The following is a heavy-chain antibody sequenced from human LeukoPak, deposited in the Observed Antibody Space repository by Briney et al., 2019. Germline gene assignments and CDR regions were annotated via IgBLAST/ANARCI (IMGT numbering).Heavy chain of an antibody. CDR1: GFTFSSHW. J-gene: IGHJ4*02. V-gene: IGHV3-74*01. D-gene: IGHD4-17*01. CDR3: ARSGGNYGDYALY. CDR2: INSDGSST. Sequence: GGSLRLSCAASGFTFSSHWMHWVRQAPGKGLLWVSRINSDGSSTSYADSVKGRFTISRDNAKNTLYLQMNSLRAEDTAVYYCARSGGNYGDYALYWGQGALVTVSS.